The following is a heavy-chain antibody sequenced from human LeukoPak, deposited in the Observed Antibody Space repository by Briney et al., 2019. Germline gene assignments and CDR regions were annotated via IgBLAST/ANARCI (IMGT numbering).Heavy chain of an antibody. V-gene: IGHV1-8*01. D-gene: IGHD3-22*01. CDR2: MNPNSGNT. J-gene: IGHJ4*02. CDR3: ARVKRDSSGYYYPDY. CDR1: GYTITSYD. Sequence: GASVKVSCKASGYTITSYDINWVRQATGQGLEWMGWMNPNSGNTGYAQKFQGRVTMTRNTSISTAYMDLSSLRSEDTAVYYCARVKRDSSGYYYPDYWGQGTLVTVSS.